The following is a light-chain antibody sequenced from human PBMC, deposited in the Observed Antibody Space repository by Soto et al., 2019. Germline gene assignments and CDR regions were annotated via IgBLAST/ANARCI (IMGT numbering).Light chain of an antibody. V-gene: IGKV1-39*01. CDR3: QQSYSTPA. CDR1: QSIISY. Sequence: DIQMTQSPSSLSASVGDRVTITCRASQSIISYLNWYQQNPGKAPKLLIDAASSLQSGVTSRFSGSGSGTDFTLTISSLQPEDFATYYCQQSYSTPAFGQGTKLEIK. CDR2: AAS. J-gene: IGKJ2*01.